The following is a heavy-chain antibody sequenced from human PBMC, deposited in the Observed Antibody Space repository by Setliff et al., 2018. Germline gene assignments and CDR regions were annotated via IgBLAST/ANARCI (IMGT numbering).Heavy chain of an antibody. J-gene: IGHJ4*02. D-gene: IGHD2-15*01. CDR3: ARRHCSGGSCYSLNYFDY. CDR1: GGSISSGNW. V-gene: IGHV4-4*02. Sequence: PSETLSLTCAVSGGSISSGNWWSWVRQPPGKGLEWIGEIYHSGSTKYNPSLKSRVTISVDKSKNQFSLKLSSVTAADTAVYYCARRHCSGGSCYSLNYFDYWGQGTLVTVSS. CDR2: IYHSGST.